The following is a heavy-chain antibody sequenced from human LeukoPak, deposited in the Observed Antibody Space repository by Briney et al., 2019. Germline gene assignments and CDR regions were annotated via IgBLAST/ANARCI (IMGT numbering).Heavy chain of an antibody. CDR1: GVSFSGYY. V-gene: IGHV4-34*01. J-gene: IGHJ4*02. CDR2: INHSGST. Sequence: SETLSLTCAVYGVSFSGYYWSWIRQPPGKGLEWIGEINHSGSTNYNPSLKSRVTISVDTSKNQFSLKLSFVTAADTAVYYCAREGMTLDYWGQGTLVTVSS. CDR3: AREGMTLDY.